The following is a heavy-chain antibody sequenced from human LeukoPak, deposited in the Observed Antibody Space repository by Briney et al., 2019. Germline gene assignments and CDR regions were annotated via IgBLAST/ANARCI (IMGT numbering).Heavy chain of an antibody. V-gene: IGHV1-2*02. Sequence: GASVKVSCKASGYTFTGYCMHWVRQAPGQGLEWMGWINPNSGGTNYAQKFQGRVTMTRDTSISTAYMELSRLRSDDTAVYYCARDHDYYYGMDVWGQGTTVTVSS. CDR1: GYTFTGYC. CDR2: INPNSGGT. CDR3: ARDHDYYYGMDV. J-gene: IGHJ6*02.